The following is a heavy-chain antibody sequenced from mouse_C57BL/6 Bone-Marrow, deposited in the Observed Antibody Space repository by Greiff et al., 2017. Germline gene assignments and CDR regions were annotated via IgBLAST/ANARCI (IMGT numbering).Heavy chain of an antibody. CDR3: ARYYYGSSSYYAMDY. Sequence: EVMLVESGAELVKPGASVKLSCTASGFNIKDYYMHWVKQRTEQGLEWIGRIDPEDGETKYAPKFHGNATITADTASNTAYLQLSSLTSEDTAVYYCARYYYGSSSYYAMDYWGQGTSVTVSS. CDR2: IDPEDGET. CDR1: GFNIKDYY. J-gene: IGHJ4*01. V-gene: IGHV14-2*01. D-gene: IGHD1-1*01.